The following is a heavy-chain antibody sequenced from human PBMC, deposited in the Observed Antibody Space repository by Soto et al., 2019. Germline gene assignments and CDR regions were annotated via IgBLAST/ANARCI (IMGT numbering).Heavy chain of an antibody. CDR1: GFNFRNYW. V-gene: IGHV3-7*01. CDR2: IKQDGSVK. J-gene: IGHJ4*02. CDR3: ARIGYSSSSNDY. Sequence: GGSLRLSCAASGFNFRNYWMTWVRQAPGKGLEWVANIKQDGSVKYYVDSVRGRFTISRDNAKNSVYLQMNSLRVEDTAVYYCARIGYSSSSNDYWGQGTLVTVSS. D-gene: IGHD2-2*03.